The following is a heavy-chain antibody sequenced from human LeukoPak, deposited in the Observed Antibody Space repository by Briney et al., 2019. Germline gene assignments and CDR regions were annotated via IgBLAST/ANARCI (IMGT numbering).Heavy chain of an antibody. Sequence: PGRSLRLSCAASGFTFSSYGMHWVRQAPGKGLEWVAVIWYDGSNKYHADSVKGRFTISRDNSKNTLYLQMNSLRAEDTAVYYCARDRPQWVPEGYFDYWGQGTLVTVSS. CDR3: ARDRPQWVPEGYFDY. J-gene: IGHJ4*02. CDR1: GFTFSSYG. CDR2: IWYDGSNK. D-gene: IGHD1-26*01. V-gene: IGHV3-33*01.